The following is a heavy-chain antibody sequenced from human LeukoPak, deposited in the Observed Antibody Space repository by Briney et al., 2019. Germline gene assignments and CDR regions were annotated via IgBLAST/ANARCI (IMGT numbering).Heavy chain of an antibody. CDR1: GFTFSSYE. CDR3: ARDPFYGDADFDY. Sequence: PGGSLRLSCAASGFTFSSYEMNWVRQAPGKGLEWVSRIKSDGSSTTYADSVKGRFTISRDNAKNMVYLQMNSLRAEDTAVYYCARDPFYGDADFDYWGQGTLVTVSS. D-gene: IGHD4-17*01. V-gene: IGHV3-74*01. CDR2: IKSDGSST. J-gene: IGHJ4*02.